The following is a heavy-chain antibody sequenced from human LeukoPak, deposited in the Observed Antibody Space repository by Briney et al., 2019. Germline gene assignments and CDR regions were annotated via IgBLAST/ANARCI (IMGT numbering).Heavy chain of an antibody. CDR3: ARDTKYAFDN. CDR2: VGISSGNT. V-gene: IGHV3-48*01. D-gene: IGHD2-2*01. J-gene: IGHJ4*02. CDR1: GFTFSDYS. Sequence: AGGSLRLSCAASGFTFSDYSMNWVRQAPGKGLEWISYVGISSGNTEYADSVKGRFTISGDKAKNSLYLQMNSLRVEDTAVYYCARDTKYAFDNWGQGTLVTVSS.